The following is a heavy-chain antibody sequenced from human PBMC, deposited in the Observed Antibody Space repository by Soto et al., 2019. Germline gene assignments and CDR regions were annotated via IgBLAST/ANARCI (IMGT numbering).Heavy chain of an antibody. V-gene: IGHV3-7*05. CDR2: IKQDGSEK. CDR1: GFTFSSYW. D-gene: IGHD1-26*01. CDR3: ARGGSYYLVPFDY. Sequence: GGSLRLSCAASGFTFSSYWMSWVRQAPGKGLEWVANIKQDGSEKYYVDSVKGRFTISRDNAKNSLYLQMNSLRAEDTAVYYCARGGSYYLVPFDYWGQGTLVTVSS. J-gene: IGHJ4*02.